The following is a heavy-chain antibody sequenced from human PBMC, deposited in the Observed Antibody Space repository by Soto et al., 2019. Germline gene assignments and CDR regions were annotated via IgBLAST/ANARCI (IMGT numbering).Heavy chain of an antibody. CDR1: GYTFTSYY. V-gene: IGHV1-46*01. Sequence: QVQLVQSGAEVKKPGASVKVSCKASGYTFTSYYMHWVRQAPGQGLEWMGIINPSGGSTSYAQKFQGRVTMTRDTSTSTVYMELSSLRSEDTAVYYCARDGSRYFDWFQVSGTSPDENWFDPWGQGTLVTVSS. J-gene: IGHJ5*02. D-gene: IGHD3-9*01. CDR2: INPSGGST. CDR3: ARDGSRYFDWFQVSGTSPDENWFDP.